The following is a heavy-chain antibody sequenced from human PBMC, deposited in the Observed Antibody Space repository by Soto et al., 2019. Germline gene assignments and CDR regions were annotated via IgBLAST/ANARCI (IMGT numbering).Heavy chain of an antibody. J-gene: IGHJ6*02. CDR2: IYYSGST. D-gene: IGHD3-10*01. CDR1: GGSISSYY. V-gene: IGHV4-59*01. CDR3: ARDDGSGSYFGYYGMDV. Sequence: PSLTCTVSGGSISSYYWSWIRQPPGKGLEWIGYIYYSGSTNYNPSLKSRVTISVDTSKNQFSLKLSSVTAADTAVYYCARDDGSGSYFGYYGMDVWGQGTTVTVSS.